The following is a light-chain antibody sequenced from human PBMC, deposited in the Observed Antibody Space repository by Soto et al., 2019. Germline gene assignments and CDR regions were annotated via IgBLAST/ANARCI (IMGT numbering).Light chain of an antibody. CDR1: QGISNY. CDR3: QKYNRAPLT. V-gene: IGKV1-27*01. J-gene: IGKJ1*01. CDR2: AAS. Sequence: DIQMTQSPSSLSASVGDRVTLTCRASQGISNYLAWYQQKPGKVPKLLIYAASTLQSGVPSRFSGSGSGTDFTLTISSLQPEYVATYYCQKYNRAPLTFGQGTKVEIK.